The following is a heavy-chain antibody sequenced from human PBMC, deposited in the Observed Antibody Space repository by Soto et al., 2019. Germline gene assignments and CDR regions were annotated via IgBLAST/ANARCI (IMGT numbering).Heavy chain of an antibody. V-gene: IGHV4-30-4*01. CDR1: GDYIHVGGYY. Sequence: KTSETLSLTCSVSGDYIHVGGYYWTWIRQRPGKGLEWMGYIYYTGKTYYNPSLESRLTMSVDRSKNQFSLRLTSVIAADTAVYFCGRDLTSNANCIDPWGQGTLVTVSS. CDR2: IYYTGKT. J-gene: IGHJ5*02. CDR3: GRDLTSNANCIDP. D-gene: IGHD2-2*01.